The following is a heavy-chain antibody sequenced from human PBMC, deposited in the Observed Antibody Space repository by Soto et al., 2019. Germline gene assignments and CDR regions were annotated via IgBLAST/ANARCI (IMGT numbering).Heavy chain of an antibody. CDR1: GDSVSSVGFH. J-gene: IGHJ4*02. Sequence: TLSLTCTVSGDSVSSVGFHWAWLRRPPGKGLEWIGYIYNGGSTYYRPSLESRMYMSLDATRNHYSLRLTSVTAADTAVYFCARAPVGLDTISYFDYWGQGKMVTVSS. D-gene: IGHD3-3*01. CDR2: IYNGGST. V-gene: IGHV4-30-4*01. CDR3: ARAPVGLDTISYFDY.